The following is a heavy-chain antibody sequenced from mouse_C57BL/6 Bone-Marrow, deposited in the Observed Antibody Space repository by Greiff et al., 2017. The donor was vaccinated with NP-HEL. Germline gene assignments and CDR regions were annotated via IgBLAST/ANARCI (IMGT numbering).Heavy chain of an antibody. CDR2: IYPGSGNT. CDR1: GYTFTDYY. V-gene: IGHV1-76*01. Sequence: VQLQQSGAELVRPGASVKLSCKASGYTFTDYYINWVKQRPGQGLEWIARIYPGSGNTYYNEKFKGKATLTAEKSSSTAYMQLSSLTSEDSAVYFCAREGGYYGNLYYAMDYWGQGTSVTVSS. CDR3: AREGGYYGNLYYAMDY. D-gene: IGHD2-1*01. J-gene: IGHJ4*01.